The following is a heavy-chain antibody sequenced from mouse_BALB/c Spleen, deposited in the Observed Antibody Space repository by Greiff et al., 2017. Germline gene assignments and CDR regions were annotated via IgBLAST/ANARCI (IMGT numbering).Heavy chain of an antibody. CDR1: GYSITSDYA. CDR2: ISYSGST. Sequence: EVKLMESGPGLVKPSQSLSLTCTVTGYSITSDYAWNWIRQFPGNKLEWMGYISYSGSTSYNPSLKSRISITRDTSKNQFFLQLNSVTTEDTATYYCARLIYYDYDWAMDYGGQGTSVTVSS. J-gene: IGHJ4*01. CDR3: ARLIYYDYDWAMDY. V-gene: IGHV3-2*02. D-gene: IGHD2-4*01.